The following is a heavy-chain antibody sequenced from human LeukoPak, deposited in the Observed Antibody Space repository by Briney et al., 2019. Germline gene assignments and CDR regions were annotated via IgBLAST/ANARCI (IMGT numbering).Heavy chain of an antibody. D-gene: IGHD3-3*01. J-gene: IGHJ3*02. CDR2: INPNSGGT. V-gene: IGHV1-2*06. Sequence: ASVKVSCKTSGYTFTDYCIHWVRQAPGQGLEWMGRINPNSGGTNYAQKFQGRVTMTRDTSISTAYMFLSGLTSDDTAVYYCARDTIFGVVMTKNDAFDIWGQGTMVTVPS. CDR3: ARDTIFGVVMTKNDAFDI. CDR1: GYTFTDYC.